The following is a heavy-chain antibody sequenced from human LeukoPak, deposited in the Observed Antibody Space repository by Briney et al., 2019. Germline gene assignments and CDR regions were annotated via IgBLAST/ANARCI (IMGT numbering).Heavy chain of an antibody. CDR2: INPNSGGT. CDR1: GYTFTGYY. J-gene: IGHJ4*02. V-gene: IGHV1-2*02. Sequence: ASVKVSCKASGYTFTGYYMHWVRQAPGQGLEWMGWINPNSGGTNYAQKFQGRVTMTRDTSISTAYMELSRLGSDDTAVYYCARDLITMVRGRGTIASYWGQGTLVTVSS. D-gene: IGHD3-10*01. CDR3: ARDLITMVRGRGTIASY.